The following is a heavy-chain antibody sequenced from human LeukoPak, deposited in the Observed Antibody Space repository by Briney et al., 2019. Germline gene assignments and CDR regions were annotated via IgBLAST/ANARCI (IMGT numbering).Heavy chain of an antibody. Sequence: SETLSLTCAVYGGSFSAYYWSWVRQTPGKGLEWIAEINHSGITNYNPSLKSRVTISVDTSRNQFSLKLSSVTAADTAVYYCARDNSVRDEAWWFNPWGQGTLVTVSS. J-gene: IGHJ5*02. CDR3: ARDNSVRDEAWWFNP. D-gene: IGHD5-24*01. CDR1: GGSFSAYY. V-gene: IGHV4-34*01. CDR2: INHSGIT.